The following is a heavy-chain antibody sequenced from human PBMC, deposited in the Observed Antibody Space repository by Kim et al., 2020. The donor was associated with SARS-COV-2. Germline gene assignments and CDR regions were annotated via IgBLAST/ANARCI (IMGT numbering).Heavy chain of an antibody. CDR1: GLTFSGYA. V-gene: IGHV3-73*01. CDR2: IRCKSNSYAT. CDR3: TRVPATTLAFWDAFD. J-gene: IGHJ3*02. Sequence: GGSLRLSCADSGLTFSGYAMPWVRQASWKGLDWVGRIRCKSNSYATTYAVPVKGRFTISRDDSTNTAYLQMNNLQTEDTAVYYFTRVPATTLAFWDAFD. D-gene: IGHD1-1*01.